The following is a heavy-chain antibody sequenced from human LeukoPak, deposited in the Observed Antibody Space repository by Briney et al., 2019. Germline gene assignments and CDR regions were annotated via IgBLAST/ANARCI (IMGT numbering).Heavy chain of an antibody. J-gene: IGHJ4*02. CDR3: ARPGIAVAGTLLFDY. V-gene: IGHV1-18*01. CDR1: GYTFTSYG. Sequence: VASVKVSCKASGYTFTSYGISWVRQAPGQGLEWMGWISAYNGNTNYAQKLQGRVTMTTDTSTSTAYMELRSLRSDDTAVYYCARPGIAVAGTLLFDYWGQGTLVTVSS. D-gene: IGHD6-19*01. CDR2: ISAYNGNT.